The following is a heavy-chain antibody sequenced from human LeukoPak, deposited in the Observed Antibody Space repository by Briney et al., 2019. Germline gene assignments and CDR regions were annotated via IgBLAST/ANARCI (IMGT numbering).Heavy chain of an antibody. CDR2: ISYDGSNK. CDR1: GFTFSSYA. Sequence: GGSLRLSCAASGFTFSSYAMSWVRQAPGKGLEWVAVISYDGSNKYYADSVKGRFTISRDNSKNTLYLQMNSLRAEDTAVYYCARVYGSGSPPDYWGQGTLVTVSS. J-gene: IGHJ4*02. V-gene: IGHV3-30-3*01. CDR3: ARVYGSGSPPDY. D-gene: IGHD3-10*01.